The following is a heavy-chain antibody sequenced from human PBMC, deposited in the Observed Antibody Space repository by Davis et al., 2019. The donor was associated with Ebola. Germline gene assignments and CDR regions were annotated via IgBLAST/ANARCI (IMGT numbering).Heavy chain of an antibody. V-gene: IGHV3-11*01. Sequence: GESLKISCAASGFTFSDYYMSWIRQAPGKGLEWVSYISSSGSTIYYADSVKGRFTISRDNAKNSLYLQMNSLRAEDTAVYYCARDCALGYSSSCQDYWGQGTLVTVPS. J-gene: IGHJ4*02. CDR2: ISSSGSTI. D-gene: IGHD6-13*01. CDR1: GFTFSDYY. CDR3: ARDCALGYSSSCQDY.